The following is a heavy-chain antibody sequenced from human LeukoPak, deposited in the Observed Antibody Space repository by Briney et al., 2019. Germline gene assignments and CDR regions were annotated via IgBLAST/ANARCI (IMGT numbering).Heavy chain of an antibody. J-gene: IGHJ3*02. CDR1: GFTVSSNY. Sequence: GGSLRLSCAASGFTVSSNYMSWVRQAPGKGLEWVSVIYSGGSTYYADSVKGRFTISRDNSKNTLYLQMNSPRAEDTAVYYCARGPTVTNDAFDIWGQGTMVTVSS. CDR2: IYSGGST. CDR3: ARGPTVTNDAFDI. V-gene: IGHV3-66*01. D-gene: IGHD4-17*01.